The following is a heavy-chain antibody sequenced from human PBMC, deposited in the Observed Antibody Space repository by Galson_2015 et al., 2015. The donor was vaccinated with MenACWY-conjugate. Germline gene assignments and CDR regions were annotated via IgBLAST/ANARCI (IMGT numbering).Heavy chain of an antibody. CDR1: GFMFSRYA. V-gene: IGHV3-23*01. Sequence: SLRLSCAASGFMFSRYAMTWVRQAPGKGLDWVSAIIGSGDNTYYAESVKGRFTISRDSSTRTVYLQMHSLRAEDTAVYFCAKDLVVDYDVFDLWGQGTLVAVSS. D-gene: IGHD2-8*02. CDR2: IIGSGDNT. J-gene: IGHJ3*01. CDR3: AKDLVVDYDVFDL.